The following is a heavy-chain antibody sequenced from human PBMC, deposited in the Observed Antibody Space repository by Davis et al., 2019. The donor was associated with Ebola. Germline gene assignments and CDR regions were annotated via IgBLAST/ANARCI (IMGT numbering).Heavy chain of an antibody. CDR3: ARQYSSGWYTGVGFDY. CDR2: IYYSGST. J-gene: IGHJ4*02. D-gene: IGHD6-19*01. CDR1: GGSISSYY. V-gene: IGHV4-59*01. Sequence: PSETLSLTCTVSGGSISSYYWSWIRQPPGKGLEWIGYIYYSGSTNYNPSLKSRVTISVDTSKNQFSLKLSSVTAADTAVYYCARQYSSGWYTGVGFDYWGQGTLVTVSS.